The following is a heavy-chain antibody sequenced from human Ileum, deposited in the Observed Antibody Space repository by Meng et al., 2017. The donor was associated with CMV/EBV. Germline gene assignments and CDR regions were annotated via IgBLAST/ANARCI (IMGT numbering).Heavy chain of an antibody. V-gene: IGHV1-46*01. CDR1: YTFTSHW. Sequence: YTFTSHWMHWVRQAPGQGLEWVGVVNPTGGGALYAQILQGRVALTRDTSTNTDYMELSSLRSEDTAMYYCARVNRNGVCYTRCPYFDYWGQGTLVTVSS. J-gene: IGHJ4*02. D-gene: IGHD2-8*01. CDR3: ARVNRNGVCYTRCPYFDY. CDR2: VNPTGGGA.